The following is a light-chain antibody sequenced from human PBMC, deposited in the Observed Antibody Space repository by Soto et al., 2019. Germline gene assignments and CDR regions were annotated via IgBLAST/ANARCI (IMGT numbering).Light chain of an antibody. CDR3: QQYASSPYT. Sequence: EIVVTQSPGTLSLSPGEGATLSCRASQSVSSNYLAWYQQKPGQAPRLLIYGASNRATGIPDRFSGSGSGTEFTLTISRLEPEDSAVYFCQQYASSPYTFGQGTKVDIK. CDR2: GAS. J-gene: IGKJ2*01. CDR1: QSVSSNY. V-gene: IGKV3-20*01.